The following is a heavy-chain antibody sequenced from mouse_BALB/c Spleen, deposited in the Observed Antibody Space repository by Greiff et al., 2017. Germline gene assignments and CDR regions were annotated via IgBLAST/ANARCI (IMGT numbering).Heavy chain of an antibody. J-gene: IGHJ2*01. CDR1: GFAFSSYD. CDR3: ARGRGALYYFDY. V-gene: IGHV5-12-1*01. CDR2: ISSGSSTI. Sequence: DVKLVESGGGLVKPGGSLKLSCAASGFAFSSYDMSWVRQTPEKRLEWVAYISSGSSTIYYADTVKGRFTISRDNPKNTLFLQMTSLRSEDTAMYYCARGRGALYYFDYWGQGTTLTVSS. D-gene: IGHD3-3*01.